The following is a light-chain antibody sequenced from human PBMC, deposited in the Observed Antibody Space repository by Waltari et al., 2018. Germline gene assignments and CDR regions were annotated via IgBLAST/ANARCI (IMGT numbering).Light chain of an antibody. CDR1: SLATFY. CDR3: NSRDTSGKHVL. J-gene: IGLJ2*01. Sequence: SSELTQDPVVSVALGQTVTITCKGRSLATFYAHWYQQRPGQAPVLVFYGKNSRPSEIPDRFSGSNSGNSASLTITGTQAEDEAAYYCNSRDTSGKHVLFGGGTKLTVL. V-gene: IGLV3-19*01. CDR2: GKN.